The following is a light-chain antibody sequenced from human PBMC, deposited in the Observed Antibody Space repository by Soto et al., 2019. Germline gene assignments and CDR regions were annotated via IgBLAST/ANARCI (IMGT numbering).Light chain of an antibody. Sequence: EIVLTQSPATLSLSAGERATLSCRASQSVVTYLAWYQHKPGQAPRLLIYDASNRATGIPARFSGSGSGTDFTLSISSLEPEDFAVYYCQQYGSSPVTFGQGTKVDIK. CDR2: DAS. J-gene: IGKJ1*01. V-gene: IGKV3-11*01. CDR1: QSVVTY. CDR3: QQYGSSPVT.